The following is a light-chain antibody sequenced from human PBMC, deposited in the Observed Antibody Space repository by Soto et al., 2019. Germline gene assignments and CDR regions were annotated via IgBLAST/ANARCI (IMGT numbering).Light chain of an antibody. J-gene: IGKJ1*01. V-gene: IGKV1-39*01. CDR1: QSISNY. CDR2: AAS. CDR3: QQRYSSPRT. Sequence: DIQMTQSPSSLSASVGDRVTITCRASQSISNYLNWYQQKPGKAPKLLIYAASSLQSGVPSRFSGSGSGTDFTLTISSLHPEDCATYFCQQRYSSPRTFGQGTKVEIK.